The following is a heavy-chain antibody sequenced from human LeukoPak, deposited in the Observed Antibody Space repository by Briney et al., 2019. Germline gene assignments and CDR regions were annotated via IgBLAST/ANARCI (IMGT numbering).Heavy chain of an antibody. Sequence: GRSLTLSCTASGFTFSDYAMHWVRQAPGKGLEWVAVKSFDGTNEDSPDSVQGRFIVSRDNAKRSVYLQMNSLGVEDTAVYYCARDIHSVAFDIWGQGTMVTVSS. CDR2: KSFDGTNE. CDR3: ARDIHSVAFDI. J-gene: IGHJ3*02. CDR1: GFTFSDYA. V-gene: IGHV3-30*03.